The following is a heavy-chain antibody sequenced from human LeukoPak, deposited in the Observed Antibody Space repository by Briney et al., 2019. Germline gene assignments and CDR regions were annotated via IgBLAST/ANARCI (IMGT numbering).Heavy chain of an antibody. Sequence: PSETLSLTCTVSGGSISTYYWSWIRQPPGKGLEWIGYIYYSGSSNYSPSLKSRVTISVDTSKNQFSLRLPSVTAADTAVYYCARVKRVLITTNDAFDIWGQGTMVTVSS. J-gene: IGHJ3*02. CDR2: IYYSGSS. CDR3: ARVKRVLITTNDAFDI. V-gene: IGHV4-59*01. CDR1: GGSISTYY. D-gene: IGHD3-22*01.